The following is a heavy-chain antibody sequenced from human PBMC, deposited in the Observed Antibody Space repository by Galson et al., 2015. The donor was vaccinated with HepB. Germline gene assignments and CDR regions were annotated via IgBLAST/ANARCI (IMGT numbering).Heavy chain of an antibody. Sequence: SLRLSCAASGFNFRSYAMYWVRQAPGKGLEWVAVISYDGSNKYYADSVKGRFTISRDNSKNTLYVQMNSLRAEDAAVYYCARNGIRHSYGFVHMDVWGKGTTVTVSS. CDR2: ISYDGSNK. D-gene: IGHD5-18*01. V-gene: IGHV3-30-3*01. CDR3: ARNGIRHSYGFVHMDV. J-gene: IGHJ6*03. CDR1: GFNFRSYA.